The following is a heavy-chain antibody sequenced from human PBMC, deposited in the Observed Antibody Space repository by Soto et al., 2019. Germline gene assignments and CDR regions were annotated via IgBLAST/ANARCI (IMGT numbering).Heavy chain of an antibody. CDR2: ISYDGSSE. J-gene: IGHJ6*02. V-gene: IGHV3-30-3*01. CDR1: VITFSSYA. CDR3: ARMTKDCYGSGTSGMDV. D-gene: IGHD3-10*01. Sequence: LSLSCSASVITFSSYAVNWFRQAPGKGLEWVAIISYDGSSEFYADSVKGRFTISRDTSKNTLYLQMNSMRAEDTAVYYCARMTKDCYGSGTSGMDVWGQGTTVTVSS.